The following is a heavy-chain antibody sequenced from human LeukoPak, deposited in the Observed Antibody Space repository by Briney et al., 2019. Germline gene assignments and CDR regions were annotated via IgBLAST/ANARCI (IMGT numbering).Heavy chain of an antibody. J-gene: IGHJ4*02. CDR3: ARVRSGSKANDY. Sequence: SETLSLTCTVSGGSISSSSYYWGWIRQPPGKGLEWIGSIYYSGSTYYNPSLKSRVTISVDTSKNQFSLKLSSVTAADTAVYYCARVRSGSKANDYWGQGTLVTVSS. V-gene: IGHV4-39*07. CDR1: GGSISSSSYY. D-gene: IGHD1-26*01. CDR2: IYYSGST.